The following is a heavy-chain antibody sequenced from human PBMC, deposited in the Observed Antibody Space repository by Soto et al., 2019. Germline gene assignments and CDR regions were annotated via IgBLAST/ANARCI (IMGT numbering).Heavy chain of an antibody. V-gene: IGHV3-33*01. CDR1: GFTFSSYG. Sequence: GGSLRLSCAASGFTFSSYGMHWVRQAPGKGLEWVAVIWYDGSNKYYADSVKGRFTISRDNSKNTLYLQMNSLRAEDTAVYYSARGTIAAAAVDYWGQGTLVTVSS. J-gene: IGHJ4*02. D-gene: IGHD6-13*01. CDR3: ARGTIAAAAVDY. CDR2: IWYDGSNK.